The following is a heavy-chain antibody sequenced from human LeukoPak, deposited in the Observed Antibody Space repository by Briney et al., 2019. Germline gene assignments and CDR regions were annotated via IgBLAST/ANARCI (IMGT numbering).Heavy chain of an antibody. CDR3: ARPNVVVTATIDY. CDR2: IWYDGSNK. J-gene: IGHJ4*02. D-gene: IGHD2-21*02. CDR1: GFTFSSYG. Sequence: GGSLRLSCAASGFTFSSYGMHWVRQAPGKGLEWVAVIWYDGSNKYYADSVKGRFTISRDNSKNTLYLQMNNLRAEDTAVYYCARPNVVVTATIDYWGQGTLVTVSS. V-gene: IGHV3-33*01.